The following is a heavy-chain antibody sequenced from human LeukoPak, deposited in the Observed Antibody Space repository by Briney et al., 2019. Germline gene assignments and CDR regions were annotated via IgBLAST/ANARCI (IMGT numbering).Heavy chain of an antibody. CDR1: GFTFSSYW. D-gene: IGHD5-18*01. CDR3: ARDRGSYGSYYFDY. V-gene: IGHV3-7*03. J-gene: IGHJ4*02. CDR2: IKQDGSEK. Sequence: GGSLRLSCAASGFTFSSYWMSWVRQAPGKGLEWVANIKQDGSEKYYVDSVKGRLTISRDNAKNSLYLQMNSLRAEDTAVYYCARDRGSYGSYYFDYWGQGTLATVSS.